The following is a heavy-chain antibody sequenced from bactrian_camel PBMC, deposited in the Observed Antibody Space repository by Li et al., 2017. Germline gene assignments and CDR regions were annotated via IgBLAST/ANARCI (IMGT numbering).Heavy chain of an antibody. CDR2: IINRGGTT. Sequence: VQLVESGGGLVQPGGSLRISCAASGFTFSSYAMNWVRQAPGKGLGWVPIINRGGTTYYADSMKGRFTISRDNATNTVYLQMNSLKPEDTAVYYCVSLVGRPLVHQGTQVTVS. D-gene: IGHD2*01. CDR1: GFTFSSYA. J-gene: IGHJ4*01. V-gene: IGHV3S35*01.